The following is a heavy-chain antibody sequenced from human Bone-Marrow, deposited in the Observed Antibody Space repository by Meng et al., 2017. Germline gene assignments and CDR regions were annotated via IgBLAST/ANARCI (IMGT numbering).Heavy chain of an antibody. J-gene: IGHJ4*02. CDR3: ARDEDISAAGKLFGDY. D-gene: IGHD6-13*01. V-gene: IGHV1-2*06. CDR1: GYTFAAYW. Sequence: QVQLVQSGPEVKKPGASVKLSCKPSGYTFAAYWIHWLRQAPGQWLEWMGRIDPNNDHTQYAQNFQGRVTMTSDTSISTVYMELNGLRSDDTAVYYCARDEDISAAGKLFGDYWGQGTLVTVSS. CDR2: IDPNNDHT.